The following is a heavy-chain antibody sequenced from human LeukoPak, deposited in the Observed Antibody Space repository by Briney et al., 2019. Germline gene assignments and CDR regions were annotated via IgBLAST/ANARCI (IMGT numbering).Heavy chain of an antibody. D-gene: IGHD1-14*01. Sequence: PGGSLRLSCAASAFTFSSYAMNCVRQAPGKGLEWVSGISGGGGSTYYADSVKGRFTISRDNSKNTLYLQMDSLRAEDTALYYCAKGSGINHYHWIDPWGQGTLVTVSS. CDR2: ISGGGGST. V-gene: IGHV3-23*01. CDR3: AKGSGINHYHWIDP. J-gene: IGHJ5*02. CDR1: AFTFSSYA.